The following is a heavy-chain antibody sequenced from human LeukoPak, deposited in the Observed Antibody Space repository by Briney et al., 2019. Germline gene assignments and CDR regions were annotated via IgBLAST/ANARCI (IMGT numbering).Heavy chain of an antibody. CDR2: FDPEDGER. V-gene: IGHV1-24*01. CDR3: ATTTRWELTLRY. J-gene: IGHJ4*02. D-gene: IGHD1-26*01. Sequence: ASVKVSCKASGYTFTDYYIHWVRQAPGQGLEWMGGFDPEDGERIYAQKFQGRVTMTEDTSTDTAYMELSSLRSEDTAVYYCATTTRWELTLRYWGQGTLVTVSS. CDR1: GYTFTDYY.